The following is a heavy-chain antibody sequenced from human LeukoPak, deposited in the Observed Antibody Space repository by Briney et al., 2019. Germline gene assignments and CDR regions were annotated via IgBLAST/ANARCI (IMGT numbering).Heavy chain of an antibody. V-gene: IGHV3-30*02. CDR2: IRYDGSNK. Sequence: GGSLRLSCAASGFTFSSYGMHWVRQAPGKGLEWVAFIRYDGSNKYYAHSVKGRFTISRDNSKNTLYLQMNSLRAEDPAVYHCAKPRYCSGGSRRYFFDYWGQGTRVPVSS. D-gene: IGHD2-15*01. J-gene: IGHJ4*02. CDR3: AKPRYCSGGSRRYFFDY. CDR1: GFTFSSYG.